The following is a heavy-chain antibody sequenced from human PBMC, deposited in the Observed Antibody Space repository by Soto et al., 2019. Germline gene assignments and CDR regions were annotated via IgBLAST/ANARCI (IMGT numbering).Heavy chain of an antibody. CDR3: ARDMSRSAMVLDP. J-gene: IGHJ5*02. Sequence: ASVQVSCKASGGTFSSYAISCVRQAPGQGLEWMGGIIPIFGTANYAQKFQGRVTITADESTSTAYLELSSLRSEDTAVYYCARDMSRSAMVLDPWGQGTMVTVSS. CDR2: IIPIFGTA. CDR1: GGTFSSYA. D-gene: IGHD5-18*01. V-gene: IGHV1-69*13.